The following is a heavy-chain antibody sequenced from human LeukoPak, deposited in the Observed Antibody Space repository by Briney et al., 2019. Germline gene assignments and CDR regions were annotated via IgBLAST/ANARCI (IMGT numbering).Heavy chain of an antibody. V-gene: IGHV4-4*07. CDR2: IYTSGST. CDR1: GGSISSYY. J-gene: IGHJ3*02. D-gene: IGHD2-21*02. Sequence: SETLPLTCTVSGGSISSYYWSWIRQPAGKGLEWIGRIYTSGSTNYNPSLKSRVTMSVDTSKNQFSLKLSSVTAADTAVYYCASLAIPAHCGGDCYPDAFDIWGQGTMVTVSS. CDR3: ASLAIPAHCGGDCYPDAFDI.